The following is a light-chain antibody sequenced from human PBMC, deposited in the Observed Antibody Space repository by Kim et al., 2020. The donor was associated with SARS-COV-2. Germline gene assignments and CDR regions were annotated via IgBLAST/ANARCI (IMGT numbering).Light chain of an antibody. CDR2: KAS. J-gene: IGKJ4*01. Sequence: DIQMTQSPATLSASLGARVTITCRASQSVSSWLAWYQQKPGKAPELLISKASILENGVPSRFSGSGSGTEFTLTIDSLQPDDFATYYGQEYHTWALAFGGGTKVDIQ. CDR1: QSVSSW. CDR3: QEYHTWALA. V-gene: IGKV1-5*03.